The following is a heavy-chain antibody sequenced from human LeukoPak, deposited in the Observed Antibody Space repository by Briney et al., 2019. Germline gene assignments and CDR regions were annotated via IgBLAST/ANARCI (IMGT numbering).Heavy chain of an antibody. D-gene: IGHD1-26*01. V-gene: IGHV1-69*13. CDR3: ARDMDVGATFDY. J-gene: IGHJ4*02. CDR2: IIPIFGTA. CDR1: GGTFSSYA. Sequence: ASVKVSCKASGGTFSSYAISWVRQAPGQGLEWMGGIIPIFGTANYAQKFQGRVTITADESTSTAYMELSSLRSEDTAVYYCARDMDVGATFDYWGQGTLVTVSS.